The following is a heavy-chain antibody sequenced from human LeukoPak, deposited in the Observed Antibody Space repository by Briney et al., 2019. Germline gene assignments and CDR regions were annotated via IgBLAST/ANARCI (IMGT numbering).Heavy chain of an antibody. CDR3: ARSWSIVGANDY. V-gene: IGHV1-69*06. CDR1: GGTFSSYA. D-gene: IGHD1-26*01. CDR2: IIPIFGTA. J-gene: IGHJ4*02. Sequence: SVKVSCKASGGTFSSYAISWVRQAPGQGLEWMGGIIPIFGTANYAQKFQGRVTITADKSTSTAYMELSSLRSEDTAVYYCARSWSIVGANDYWGQGTLVTVSS.